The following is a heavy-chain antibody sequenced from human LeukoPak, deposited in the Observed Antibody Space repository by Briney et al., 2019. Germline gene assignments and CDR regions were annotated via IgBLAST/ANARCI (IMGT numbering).Heavy chain of an antibody. J-gene: IGHJ4*02. Sequence: GGTLRLSCAASGFTFNSYGMSWVRQAPGKGLEWVSAISGSGSSTFYADSVKGRFTISRDNSKNTLYLQMNSLRAEDTAVYYCAKDQGLYNDWGQGTLVTVSS. CDR2: ISGSGSST. CDR3: AKDQGLYND. V-gene: IGHV3-23*01. D-gene: IGHD1-14*01. CDR1: GFTFNSYG.